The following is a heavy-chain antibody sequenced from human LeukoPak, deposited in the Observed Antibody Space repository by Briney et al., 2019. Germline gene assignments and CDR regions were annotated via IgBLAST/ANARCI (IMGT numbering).Heavy chain of an antibody. D-gene: IGHD2-15*01. Sequence: SETLSLTCTVSGGSISSSSYYWGWIRQPPGKGLEWIGSIYYSGSTYYNPSLKSRVTISVDTCKNQFSLKLSSVTAADTAVYYCASMAYCSGGSCYVGSYYYYYMDVWGKGTTVTVSS. V-gene: IGHV4-39*01. CDR1: GGSISSSSYY. CDR3: ASMAYCSGGSCYVGSYYYYYMDV. J-gene: IGHJ6*03. CDR2: IYYSGST.